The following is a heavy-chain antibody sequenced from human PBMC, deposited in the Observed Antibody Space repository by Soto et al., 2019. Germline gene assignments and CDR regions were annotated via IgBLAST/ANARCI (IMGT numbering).Heavy chain of an antibody. CDR1: GFTVSSNY. CDR2: IYSGGST. J-gene: IGHJ4*02. D-gene: IGHD6-19*01. V-gene: IGHV3-66*01. Sequence: EVQLVESGGGLVQPGGSLRLSCAASGFTVSSNYMSWVRQAPGKGLEWVSVIYSGGSTYYADSVKGRFTISRDDSKNTLYLQMNSLRAEDTAVYYCAAAVAGTGFDYWGQGTLVTVSS. CDR3: AAAVAGTGFDY.